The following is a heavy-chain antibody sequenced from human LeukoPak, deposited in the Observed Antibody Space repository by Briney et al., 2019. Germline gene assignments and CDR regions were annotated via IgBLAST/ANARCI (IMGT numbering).Heavy chain of an antibody. D-gene: IGHD1-1*01. J-gene: IGHJ4*02. Sequence: PSETLSLTCTVSGYSISSGYYWGWIRQPPGKGLEWIGSIYHSGSTYYNPSLKSRVTISVDTSKNQFSLKLSSVTAADTAVYYCARGSGTTLDYWGQGTLVTVSS. CDR1: GYSISSGYY. CDR3: ARGSGTTLDY. CDR2: IYHSGST. V-gene: IGHV4-38-2*02.